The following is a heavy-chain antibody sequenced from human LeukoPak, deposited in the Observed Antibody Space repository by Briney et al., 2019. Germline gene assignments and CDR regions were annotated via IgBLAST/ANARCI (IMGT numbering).Heavy chain of an antibody. CDR1: GYTFTSYA. CDR3: ARAWTLVRGAVFDY. Sequence: ASVKVSCKASGYTFTSYAMHWVRQAPGQRLEWMGRINAGNGNTKYSQKFQGRVTITRDTSASTAYMELSSLRSEDTAVYYCARAWTLVRGAVFDYWGQGTLVTVSS. CDR2: INAGNGNT. D-gene: IGHD3-10*01. J-gene: IGHJ4*02. V-gene: IGHV1-3*01.